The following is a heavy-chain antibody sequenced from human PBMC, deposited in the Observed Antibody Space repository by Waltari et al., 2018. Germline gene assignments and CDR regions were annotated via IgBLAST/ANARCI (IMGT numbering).Heavy chain of an antibody. Sequence: VLLLESGGGLVQPGGSLRISCAASGFPFSSYAMSWFRQAPGKGLEWVSAISGSGGSTYYADSVKGRFTISRDNSKNTLYLQMNSLRAEDTAVYYCAKGGSTSCYTHWGQGTLVTVSS. CDR3: AKGGSTSCYTH. V-gene: IGHV3-23*01. CDR1: GFPFSSYA. CDR2: ISGSGGST. D-gene: IGHD2-2*02. J-gene: IGHJ4*02.